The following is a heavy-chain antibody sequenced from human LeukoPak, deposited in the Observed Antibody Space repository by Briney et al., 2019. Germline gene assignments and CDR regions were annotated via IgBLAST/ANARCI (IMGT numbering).Heavy chain of an antibody. CDR1: GYTFSTYA. D-gene: IGHD3-3*01. V-gene: IGHV1-18*01. J-gene: IGHJ3*02. CDR3: ARVRTIFGVVISPDALDI. Sequence: ASVKVACQASGYTFSTYAITCVLQAPGQGLESMVWITADNSNTNYAQKLQGRVTMTKDPSTSTSYLELRSLIAENTALYYCARVRTIFGVVISPDALDIWGQGTLVTVSS. CDR2: ITADNSNT.